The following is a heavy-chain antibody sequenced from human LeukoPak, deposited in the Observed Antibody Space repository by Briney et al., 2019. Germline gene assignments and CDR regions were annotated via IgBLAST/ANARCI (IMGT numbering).Heavy chain of an antibody. CDR2: MNPNRGNT. V-gene: IGHV1-8*01. CDR3: ARGQERDYVWGSYRKSDY. CDR1: GYTFTSYD. J-gene: IGHJ4*02. D-gene: IGHD3-16*02. Sequence: ASVKVSCKASGYTFTSYDINWVRQATGQGLEWMGWMNPNRGNTGYAQKFQGRVTMTRNTSISTAYMELSSLRSEDTAVYYCARGQERDYVWGSYRKSDYWGQGTLVTVSS.